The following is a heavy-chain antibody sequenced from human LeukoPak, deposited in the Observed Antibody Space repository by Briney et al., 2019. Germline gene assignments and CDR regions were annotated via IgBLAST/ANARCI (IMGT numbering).Heavy chain of an antibody. V-gene: IGHV3-30*18. Sequence: PGRSLRLSCAASGFTFSSYGMHWVRRAPGKGLEWVAGISYDGSNKYYADSVKGRFTISRDNSKNTLYLQMNSLRAEDTAVYYCAKDLYLGRDPYSSSSSDYWGQGTLVTVSS. D-gene: IGHD6-6*01. CDR3: AKDLYLGRDPYSSSSSDY. CDR2: ISYDGSNK. J-gene: IGHJ4*02. CDR1: GFTFSSYG.